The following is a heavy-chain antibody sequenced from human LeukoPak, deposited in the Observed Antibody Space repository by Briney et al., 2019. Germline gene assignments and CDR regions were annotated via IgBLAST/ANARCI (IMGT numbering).Heavy chain of an antibody. V-gene: IGHV3-48*03. CDR2: ISSSGSTI. CDR3: TTHLNYGDYSFDY. Sequence: GGSLRLSCAASGFTFSSYEMNWVRQAPGKGLEWVSYISSSGSTIYYADSVKGRFTISRDNAKNTLYLQMNSLRAEDTAVYYCTTHLNYGDYSFDYWGQGTLVTVSS. D-gene: IGHD4-17*01. CDR1: GFTFSSYE. J-gene: IGHJ4*02.